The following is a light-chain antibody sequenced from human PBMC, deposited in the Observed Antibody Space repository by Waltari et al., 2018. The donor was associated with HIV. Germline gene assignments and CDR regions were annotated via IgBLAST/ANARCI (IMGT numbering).Light chain of an antibody. CDR1: QSVSSN. J-gene: IGKJ1*01. V-gene: IGKV3-15*01. Sequence: EIVMTQSPATLSVSQGERATLSCRASQSVSSNLAWYQQKPGQAPRLLIYGASTRTTGIPARFSGSGSGTEFTLTISSLQSEDFAVYYCQQYSNWPRTFGQGTKVEIK. CDR3: QQYSNWPRT. CDR2: GAS.